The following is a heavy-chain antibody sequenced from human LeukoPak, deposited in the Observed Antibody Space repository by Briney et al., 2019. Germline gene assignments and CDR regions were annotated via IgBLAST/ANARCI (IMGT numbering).Heavy chain of an antibody. J-gene: IGHJ4*02. D-gene: IGHD3-22*01. CDR3: ARRADSSGSYSAPDY. Sequence: GESLKISCKGSGYSFSSYWIGWVRQMPGKGLEWMGIIYPGDSDTRYSPSFQGQVTISADKSISTAYLQWSSLKASDTAMYYCARRADSSGSYSAPDYWGQGTLVTVSS. CDR1: GYSFSSYW. V-gene: IGHV5-51*01. CDR2: IYPGDSDT.